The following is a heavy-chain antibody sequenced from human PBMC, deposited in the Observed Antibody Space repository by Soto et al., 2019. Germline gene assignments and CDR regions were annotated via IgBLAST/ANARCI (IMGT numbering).Heavy chain of an antibody. CDR3: AREGSHSAYNFAIGTQLWSFDR. CDR2: VYYSGNT. D-gene: IGHD1-1*01. V-gene: IGHV4-59*12. J-gene: IGHJ5*02. CDR1: GGSIFRYY. Sequence: SETLSLTCTVSGGSIFRYYWSWIRQPPGKGLEWIGYVYYSGNTNHNPSLKSRVTLSVDTSKNQISLNLTSVTAADMAVYYCAREGSHSAYNFAIGTQLWSFDRWGQGLPVTVSS.